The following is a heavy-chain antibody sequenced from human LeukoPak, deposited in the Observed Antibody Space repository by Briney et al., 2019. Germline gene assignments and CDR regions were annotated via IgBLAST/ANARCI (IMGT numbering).Heavy chain of an antibody. V-gene: IGHV4-59*01. J-gene: IGHJ6*02. CDR3: ARRSDYYYYGMDV. CDR1: GGSISSYY. CDR2: IYYSGST. Sequence: SETLSLTCTVSGGSISSYYWSWIRQPPGKGLEWIGYIYYSGSTNYNPSLKSRVTISVDTSKNQFSLKLSSVTAADTAVYYCARRSDYYYYGMDVWGQGTTVTVPS.